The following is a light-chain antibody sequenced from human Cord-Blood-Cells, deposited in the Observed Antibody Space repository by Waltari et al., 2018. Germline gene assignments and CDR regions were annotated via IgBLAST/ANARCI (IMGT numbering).Light chain of an antibody. CDR3: QQYDNLSIT. CDR1: QDISNY. Sequence: DIQMTQSPSSLSASVGDRVTITCQASQDISNYLNWYQQKPGKAPKLLIYDASNLETGVPSRFSGSGSGTDFTFTISSPQPEDIATYYCQQYDNLSITFGQGTRLEIK. J-gene: IGKJ5*01. CDR2: DAS. V-gene: IGKV1-33*01.